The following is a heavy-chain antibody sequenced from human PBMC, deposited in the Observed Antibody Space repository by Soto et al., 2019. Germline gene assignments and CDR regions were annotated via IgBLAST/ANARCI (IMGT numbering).Heavy chain of an antibody. CDR1: GGSISSYY. CDR3: ARVGPPYYDFWSGPSYYYGMDV. D-gene: IGHD3-3*01. CDR2: IYTSGST. J-gene: IGHJ6*02. Sequence: PSETLSLTCTVSGGSISSYYWSWIRQPAGKGLEWIGRIYTSGSTNYNPSLKSRVTMSVDTSRNQFSLKLSSVTAADTAVYYCARVGPPYYDFWSGPSYYYGMDVWGQGTTVTVSS. V-gene: IGHV4-4*07.